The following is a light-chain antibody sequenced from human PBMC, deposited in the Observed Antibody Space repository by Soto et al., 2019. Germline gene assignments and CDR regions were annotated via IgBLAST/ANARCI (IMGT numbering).Light chain of an antibody. CDR3: QSYDSSLSGSV. Sequence: QSVLTQPPSVSGAPRQRVTISCTGSSSNIGAGYDVHWYQQLPGTAPKLLIYGNSNRPSGVPDRFSGSKSGTSASLAITGLQAEDEAEYYCQSYDSSLSGSVFGGGTKLTVL. CDR1: SSNIGAGYD. CDR2: GNS. V-gene: IGLV1-40*01. J-gene: IGLJ2*01.